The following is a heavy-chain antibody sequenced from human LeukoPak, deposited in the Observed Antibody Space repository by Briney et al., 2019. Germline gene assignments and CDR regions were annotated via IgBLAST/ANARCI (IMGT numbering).Heavy chain of an antibody. J-gene: IGHJ6*03. D-gene: IGHD3-16*02. V-gene: IGHV3-21*04. CDR3: AKNTISGGHYQYYMDV. CDR1: GFTFSSYT. CDR2: ITSSSSYI. Sequence: GGSLRLSCAASGFTFSSYTMNWVRQAPGKGLEWVSSITSSSSYIYYADSVKGRFTISRDNSKNTLFLQMNSLRAEDTAVYYCAKNTISGGHYQYYMDVWGKGTTVTVSS.